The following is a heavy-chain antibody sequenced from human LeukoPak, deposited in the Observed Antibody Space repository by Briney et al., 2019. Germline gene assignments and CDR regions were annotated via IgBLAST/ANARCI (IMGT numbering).Heavy chain of an antibody. CDR3: AKATPYYYYMDV. CDR2: IWYGGSNK. Sequence: SGRSLRLSCAASGFTFSSYGMHWVRQAPGKGLEWVAVIWYGGSNKYYADSVKGRFTISRDNSKNTLYLQMNSLRAEDTAVYYCAKATPYYYYMDVWGKGTTVTVSS. V-gene: IGHV3-33*08. CDR1: GFTFSSYG. J-gene: IGHJ6*03.